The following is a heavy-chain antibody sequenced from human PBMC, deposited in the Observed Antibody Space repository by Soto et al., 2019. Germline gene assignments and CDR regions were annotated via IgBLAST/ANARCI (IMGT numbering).Heavy chain of an antibody. V-gene: IGHV3-73*01. J-gene: IGHJ4*02. D-gene: IGHD2-15*01. CDR1: GFTFSDSA. CDR3: ARLADVVVIAAFDS. Sequence: EVHLVESGGGLVQPGGSLRLSCAASGFTFSDSAVHWVRQASGKGLEWIGRIRSKPNNYATAYAASVAGRFTVSRDDSKSTAYLQMNSLKTEDTAMYYCARLADVVVIAAFDSWGQGALVTVSS. CDR2: IRSKPNNYAT.